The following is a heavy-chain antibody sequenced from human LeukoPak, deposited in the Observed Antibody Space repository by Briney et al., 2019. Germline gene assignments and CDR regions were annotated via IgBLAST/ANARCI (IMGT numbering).Heavy chain of an antibody. V-gene: IGHV3-48*01. J-gene: IGHJ4*02. CDR3: ARDSYGSGRPLLDY. D-gene: IGHD3-10*01. Sequence: GGSLRLSCAASGFTFSSYSMNWVRQAPGKGLEWVSYISSNSSTIYYADSVKGRFTISRDNAKNSLYLQMNSLRAEDTAVYYCARDSYGSGRPLLDYWGQGTLVTVSS. CDR1: GFTFSSYS. CDR2: ISSNSSTI.